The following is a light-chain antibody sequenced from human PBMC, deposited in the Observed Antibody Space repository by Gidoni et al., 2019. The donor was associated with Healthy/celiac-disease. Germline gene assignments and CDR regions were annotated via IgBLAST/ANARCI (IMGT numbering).Light chain of an antibody. Sequence: NFMLTQPHSVSESPGKTVTISCTRSSGSIASHYVQWYQQRPGSAPTTVIYEDNQRPSGVPDRFSGSIDSSSNSASLTISGLNTEDEADYYCQSYDSSLRVFGGGTKLTGL. CDR2: EDN. CDR1: SGSIASHY. CDR3: QSYDSSLRV. V-gene: IGLV6-57*04. J-gene: IGLJ3*02.